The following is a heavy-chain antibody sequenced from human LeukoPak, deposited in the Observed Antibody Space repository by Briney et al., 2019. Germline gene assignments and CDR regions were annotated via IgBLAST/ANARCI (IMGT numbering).Heavy chain of an antibody. D-gene: IGHD3-10*01. CDR3: ARHITMVRGVIITSYYFDY. CDR2: IYYSGST. J-gene: IGHJ4*02. Sequence: PSETLSLTCTVSGGSISSYYWSWIRQPPGKGLEWIGYIYYSGSTYYNPSLKSRVTISVDTSKNQFSLKLSSVTAADTAVYYCARHITMVRGVIITSYYFDYWGQGTLVTVSS. CDR1: GGSISSYY. V-gene: IGHV4-59*08.